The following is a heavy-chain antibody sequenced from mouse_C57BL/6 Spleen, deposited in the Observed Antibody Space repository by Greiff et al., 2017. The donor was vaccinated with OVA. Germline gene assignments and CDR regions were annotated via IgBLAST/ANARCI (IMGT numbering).Heavy chain of an antibody. D-gene: IGHD3-2*02. CDR2: IYPGDGDT. J-gene: IGHJ2*01. CDR1: GYAFSSSW. V-gene: IGHV1-82*01. Sequence: QVQLKESGPELVKPGASVKISCKASGYAFSSSWMNWVKQRPGKGLEWIGRIYPGDGDTNYNGKFKGKATLTADKSSSTAYMQLSSLTSEDSAVYFCARGTAQATDDYWGQGTTLTVSS. CDR3: ARGTAQATDDY.